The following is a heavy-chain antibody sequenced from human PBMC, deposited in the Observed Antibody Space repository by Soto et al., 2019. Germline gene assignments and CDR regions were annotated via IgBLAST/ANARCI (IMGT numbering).Heavy chain of an antibody. CDR3: ATEHSSLGCIAVGAHFDS. CDR1: GFTFSNYA. D-gene: IGHD2-21*01. V-gene: IGHV3-23*01. J-gene: IGHJ4*02. Sequence: PGGSLRLSCAASGFTFSNYAMTWIRQAPGKGLEWLSSISANGRNAYYADSVKGRFTISRDRSKNTLYLQLDSLRVEDTAIYFCATEHSSLGCIAVGAHFDSWGQGTMVTVSS. CDR2: ISANGRNA.